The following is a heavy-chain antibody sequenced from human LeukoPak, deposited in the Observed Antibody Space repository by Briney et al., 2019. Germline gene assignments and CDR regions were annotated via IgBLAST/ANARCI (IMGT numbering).Heavy chain of an antibody. CDR2: IIPILGIA. CDR3: ARSGVNYYYESSGLLY. V-gene: IGHV1-69*02. CDR1: GGTFSSYT. J-gene: IGHJ4*02. Sequence: SVKVSCKASGGTFSSYTISWVRQAPGQGLEWMGRIIPILGIANYAQKFQGRVTITADKSTSTAYMELSSLRSEDTAVYYCARSGVNYYYESSGLLYWGQGTLVTVSS. D-gene: IGHD3-22*01.